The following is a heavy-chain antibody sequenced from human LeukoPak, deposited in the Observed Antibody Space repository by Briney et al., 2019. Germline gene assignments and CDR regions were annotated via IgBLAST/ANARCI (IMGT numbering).Heavy chain of an antibody. CDR1: GGSFSGYY. CDR2: INQRGST. Sequence: SETLSLTCAVYGGSFSGYYWSWVRHPPGKGLEWSGEINQRGSTNYKQTLKSGVTISVITSKNKFSLKLSAVTAAETAVYYCARGSRQQLVKWGIGFDYWGQGTLVTVSS. J-gene: IGHJ4*02. CDR3: ARGSRQQLVKWGIGFDY. D-gene: IGHD6-13*01. V-gene: IGHV4-34*01.